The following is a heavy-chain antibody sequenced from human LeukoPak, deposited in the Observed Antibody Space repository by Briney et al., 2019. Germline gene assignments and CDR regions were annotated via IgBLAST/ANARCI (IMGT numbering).Heavy chain of an antibody. CDR3: ARPLLRYFDWFNFDD. V-gene: IGHV3-66*01. CDR1: GFTVRSSF. J-gene: IGHJ4*02. D-gene: IGHD3-9*01. CDR2: LSNTDNS. Sequence: GGSLRLSCAASGFTVRSSFMNWVRQAPGKGLEWVSLLSNTDNSFYTDSVKGRFTLSRDNSRNTLYLQMNSLRAEDTAVYYCARPLLRYFDWFNFDDWGQGTLVTISS.